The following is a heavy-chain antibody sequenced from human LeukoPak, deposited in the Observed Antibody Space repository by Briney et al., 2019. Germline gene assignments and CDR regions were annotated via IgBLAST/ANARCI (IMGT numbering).Heavy chain of an antibody. CDR1: GGSISRTNW. CDR2: VHLSGRT. CDR3: AREGGPYRPLDY. J-gene: IGHJ4*02. V-gene: IGHV4-4*02. D-gene: IGHD6-25*01. Sequence: SETLSLTCCVSGGSISRTNWWTWVPPPPGEGLEWIGEVHLSGRTNYNPSLESRVTMSVDMSENHISLKLTSVTAADTAVYYCAREGGPYRPLDYSGQGTLVSVSS.